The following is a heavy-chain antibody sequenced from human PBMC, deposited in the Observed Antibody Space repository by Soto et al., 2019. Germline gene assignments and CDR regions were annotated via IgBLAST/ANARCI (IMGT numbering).Heavy chain of an antibody. D-gene: IGHD3-10*01. CDR1: GFTFTSSA. J-gene: IGHJ6*02. V-gene: IGHV1-58*01. CDR2: IVVGSGNT. CDR3: AADRSITMVRGGVGEMDV. Sequence: GASVKVSCKASGFTFTSSAVQWVRQARGQRLEWIGWIVVGSGNTNYAQKFRERVTITRDMSTSTAYMELSSLRSEDTAVYYCAADRSITMVRGGVGEMDVWGQGTTVTVSS.